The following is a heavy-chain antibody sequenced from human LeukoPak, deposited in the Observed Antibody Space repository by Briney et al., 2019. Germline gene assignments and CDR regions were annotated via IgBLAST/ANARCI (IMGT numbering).Heavy chain of an antibody. V-gene: IGHV3-66*01. CDR2: IYSGGST. J-gene: IGHJ3*02. Sequence: GGSLRLSCAASGFTSSDYNMSWVRQAPGKGLEWVSVIYSGGSTYYADSVKGRFTISRDNSKNTLYLQMNSLRAEDTAVYYCASRNYYDSSGYYDAFDIWGQGTMVTVSA. D-gene: IGHD3-22*01. CDR3: ASRNYYDSSGYYDAFDI. CDR1: GFTSSDYN.